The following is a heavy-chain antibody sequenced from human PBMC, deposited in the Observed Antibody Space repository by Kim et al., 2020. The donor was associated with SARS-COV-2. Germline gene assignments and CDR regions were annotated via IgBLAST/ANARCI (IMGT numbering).Heavy chain of an antibody. V-gene: IGHV1-46*01. CDR2: INPSGGST. D-gene: IGHD6-13*01. CDR3: ARDKGGGSSWYGYFDY. Sequence: ASVKVSCKASGYTFTSYYMHWVRQAPGQGLEWMGIINPSGGSTSYAQKFQGRVTMTRDTSTSTVYMELSSLRSEDTAVYYCARDKGGGSSWYGYFDYWGQGTLVTVSS. J-gene: IGHJ4*02. CDR1: GYTFTSYY.